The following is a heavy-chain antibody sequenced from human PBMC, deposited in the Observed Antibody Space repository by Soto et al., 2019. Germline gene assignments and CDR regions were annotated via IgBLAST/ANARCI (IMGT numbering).Heavy chain of an antibody. Sequence: VQLLESGGGLIQPGGSLRLSCAASGFTFSYGIHWLRQAPGKGLEWVAYISYDSSNKFYGDSVKGRFTISRDNSKNTQFLQMNSLRAEDTAVYYCAKLVLRYCSGNTCDDYWGQGTLVAVSS. J-gene: IGHJ4*02. D-gene: IGHD2-15*01. V-gene: IGHV3-30*18. CDR1: GFTFSYG. CDR2: ISYDSSNK. CDR3: AKLVLRYCSGNTCDDY.